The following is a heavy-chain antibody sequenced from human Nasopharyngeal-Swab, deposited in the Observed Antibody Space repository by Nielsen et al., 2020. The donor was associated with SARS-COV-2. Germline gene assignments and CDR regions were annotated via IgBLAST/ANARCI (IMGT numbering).Heavy chain of an antibody. D-gene: IGHD3-16*02. CDR2: IHYTGKT. CDR1: GGESSSDNYF. CDR3: AREVINQAVSDAFDF. J-gene: IGHJ3*01. V-gene: IGHV4-31*03. Sequence: SETLSLTGTVEGGESSSDNYFWSWIRQRPGKGLEWIGYIHYTGKTYYNPSLESRLTISLDTSRNQFSLMLRSVTAADTAVYYCAREVINQAVSDAFDFWGQGTMVTVSS.